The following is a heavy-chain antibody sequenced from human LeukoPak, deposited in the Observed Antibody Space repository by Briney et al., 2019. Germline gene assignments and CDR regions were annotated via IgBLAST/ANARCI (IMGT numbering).Heavy chain of an antibody. CDR1: GDSITRGGSY. Sequence: PSETLSLTCSVSGDSITRGGSYWSWIHQHPGKGLEWIGYIYTSGDTNYNASLKSRVAISLDTSRDQFSLSLTSVTAADTAVYFCARATTVSGLFDYWGQGTLVTVSS. D-gene: IGHD1-1*01. J-gene: IGHJ4*02. CDR2: IYTSGDT. V-gene: IGHV4-31*03. CDR3: ARATTVSGLFDY.